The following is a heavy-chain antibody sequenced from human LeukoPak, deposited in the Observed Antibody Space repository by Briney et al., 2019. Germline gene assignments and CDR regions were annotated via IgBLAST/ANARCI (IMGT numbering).Heavy chain of an antibody. D-gene: IGHD3-3*01. J-gene: IGHJ4*02. CDR2: INPNSGGT. V-gene: IGHV1-2*05. Sequence: ASVKVSCKASGYTSTGYYMLWVRQAPGQGLEWMGRINPNSGGTNYAQNFQGRVTMTRDTSISTAYMVLSRLRSDDTVVYYCARAEGSSIFGVVTNLYYFDYWGQGTLVTVSS. CDR3: ARAEGSSIFGVVTNLYYFDY. CDR1: GYTSTGYY.